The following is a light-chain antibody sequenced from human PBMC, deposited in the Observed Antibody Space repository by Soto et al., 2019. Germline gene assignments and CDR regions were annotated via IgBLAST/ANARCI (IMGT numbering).Light chain of an antibody. Sequence: DIQMTQSPSSLSASVGDTVTITCRASERVIRFLNWYQQKPGEAPKDLIYSASSLQGGVPSRFSGSGSGTDFTLTIRSLQTEDFATYYCQQSYSAPFTFGPGTKVDIK. CDR2: SAS. V-gene: IGKV1-39*01. CDR3: QQSYSAPFT. J-gene: IGKJ3*01. CDR1: ERVIRF.